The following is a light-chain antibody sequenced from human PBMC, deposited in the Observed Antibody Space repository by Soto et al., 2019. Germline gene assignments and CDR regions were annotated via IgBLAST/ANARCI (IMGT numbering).Light chain of an antibody. CDR1: SSDVGGYNY. CDR2: DVS. J-gene: IGLJ1*01. Sequence: QSVLTQPRSVSGSPGQSVTISCTGTSSDVGGYNYVSWYQQHPGKAPKLMIYDVSKRPSGVPDRFSGSKSGNTPSLTISGLQAEDEADYYCCSYAGSSYVFGTGTRSPS. CDR3: CSYAGSSYV. V-gene: IGLV2-11*01.